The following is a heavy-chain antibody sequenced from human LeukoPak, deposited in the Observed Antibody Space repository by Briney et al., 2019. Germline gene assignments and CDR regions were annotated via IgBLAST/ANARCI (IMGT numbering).Heavy chain of an antibody. CDR1: GGSIRNYY. CDR2: IYHSGST. D-gene: IGHD2-15*01. CDR3: ARHGQAPGCTGGSCLDY. Sequence: SETLSLTCTVFGGSIRNYYWTWIRQSPGRGLEWIGYIYHSGSTKYNPSLKSRVSISVDTSKNQFSLRLRSVTAADTAVYFCARHGQAPGCTGGSCLDYWGPGTLVTVSS. J-gene: IGHJ4*02. V-gene: IGHV4-59*08.